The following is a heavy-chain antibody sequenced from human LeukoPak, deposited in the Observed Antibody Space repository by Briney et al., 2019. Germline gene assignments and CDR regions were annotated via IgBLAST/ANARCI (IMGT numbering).Heavy chain of an antibody. Sequence: ESLKTSCKGSGYSFTSYRIGWVRKIPGKGLEGMGIIYPGDSDTRYRPSFQGQVTISADKSISTAYLQWSSLKASDTAMYYCASLCRGGDCQNAFDIWGQGTMVTVSS. J-gene: IGHJ3*02. CDR1: GYSFTSYR. CDR3: ASLCRGGDCQNAFDI. CDR2: IYPGDSDT. D-gene: IGHD2-21*02. V-gene: IGHV5-51*01.